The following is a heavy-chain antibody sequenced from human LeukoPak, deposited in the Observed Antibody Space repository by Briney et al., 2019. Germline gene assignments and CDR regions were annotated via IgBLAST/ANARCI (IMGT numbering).Heavy chain of an antibody. V-gene: IGHV3-23*01. CDR1: GFTFSSYS. D-gene: IGHD2-21*01. Sequence: GGSLRLSCAASGFTFSSYSMNWVRQAPGEGLKWVSGIVGSGATYYADSVKGRFTISRDSSKNTLYLQMNSLRADDTAVYYCAKDHIYNDGLWDFDYWGQGTLVTVSS. CDR2: IVGSGAT. J-gene: IGHJ4*02. CDR3: AKDHIYNDGLWDFDY.